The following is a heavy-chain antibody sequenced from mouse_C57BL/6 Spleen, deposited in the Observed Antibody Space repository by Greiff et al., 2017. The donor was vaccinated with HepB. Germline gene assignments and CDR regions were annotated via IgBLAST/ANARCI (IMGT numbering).Heavy chain of an antibody. V-gene: IGHV1-55*01. CDR1: GYTFTSYW. CDR3: ARWGRASWEGHY. CDR2: IYPGSGST. Sequence: VQLQQPGAELVKPGASVKMSCKASGYTFTSYWITWVKQRPGQGLEWIGDIYPGSGSTNYNEKFKSKATLTVDTSSSTADMQLSSLTSEDSAVYYCARWGRASWEGHYWGQGTTLTVSS. D-gene: IGHD3-3*01. J-gene: IGHJ2*01.